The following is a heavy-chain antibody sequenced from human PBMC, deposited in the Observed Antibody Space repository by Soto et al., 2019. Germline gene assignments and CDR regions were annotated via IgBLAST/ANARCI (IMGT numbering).Heavy chain of an antibody. CDR1: GGPISSGGYY. CDR3: ARWPQLEPRFDY. Sequence: PSEPLSLTCTVSGGPISSGGYYWSRIRQHPGKGLEWIGYIYYSGSTYYNPSLKSRVTISVDTSKNQFSLKLSSVTAADTAVYYCARWPQLEPRFDYWGQGTLVTVSS. D-gene: IGHD1-1*01. J-gene: IGHJ4*02. V-gene: IGHV4-31*03. CDR2: IYYSGST.